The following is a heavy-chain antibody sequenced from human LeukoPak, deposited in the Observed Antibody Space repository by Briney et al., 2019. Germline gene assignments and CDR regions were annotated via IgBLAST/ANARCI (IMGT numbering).Heavy chain of an antibody. J-gene: IGHJ4*02. D-gene: IGHD6-13*01. CDR3: ARESIAAAGRAFDY. CDR1: GFTFSSYA. V-gene: IGHV3-30-3*01. CDR2: ISYDGSNK. Sequence: GGSLRLSCAASGFTFSSYAMHWVRQAPGKGLEWVAVISYDGSNKYYADSVKGRFTISRGNSKNTLYLQMNSLRAEDTAVYYCARESIAAAGRAFDYWGQGTLVTVSS.